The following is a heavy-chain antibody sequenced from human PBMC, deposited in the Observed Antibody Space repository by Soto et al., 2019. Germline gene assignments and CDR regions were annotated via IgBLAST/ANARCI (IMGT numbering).Heavy chain of an antibody. CDR1: GFTFSNHA. Sequence: EVQLLDSGGALVQPGGSLRLSCATSGFTFSNHAMSWVRQAPGKGLEWVSTFTTSGDFTYYADSVKGRFTISRDNSKSTLYLQMNSLRVEDTAVYYCAILVTDWGHGTLVTVSS. J-gene: IGHJ4*01. CDR2: FTTSGDFT. D-gene: IGHD2-15*01. CDR3: AILVTD. V-gene: IGHV3-23*01.